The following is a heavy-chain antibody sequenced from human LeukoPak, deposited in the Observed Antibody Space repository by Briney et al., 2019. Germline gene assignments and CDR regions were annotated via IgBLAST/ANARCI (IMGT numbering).Heavy chain of an antibody. Sequence: SETLSLTCAVYGGSFSGYYWSWIRQPPGKGLEWIGEINHSGSTNYNPSLKSRVTISVDTSKIQFSLKLSSVTAADTAVYYCARGDYGKAFDIWGQGTMVTVSS. D-gene: IGHD4-17*01. V-gene: IGHV4-34*01. CDR1: GGSFSGYY. J-gene: IGHJ3*02. CDR2: INHSGST. CDR3: ARGDYGKAFDI.